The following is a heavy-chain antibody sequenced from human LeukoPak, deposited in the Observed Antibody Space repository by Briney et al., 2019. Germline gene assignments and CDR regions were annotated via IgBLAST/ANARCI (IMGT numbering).Heavy chain of an antibody. J-gene: IGHJ3*02. D-gene: IGHD2-2*01. CDR2: ISYDGSNK. V-gene: IGHV3-30-3*01. CDR1: GFTFSSYA. Sequence: GGSLRLSCAASGFTFSSYAMHWVRQAPGKGLEWVAVISYDGSNKYYADSVKGRFTISRDNSKNTLYLQMNSLRAEDTAVYYCAREGVVVVPAAMIQPGAFDIWGQGTMVTVSS. CDR3: AREGVVVVPAAMIQPGAFDI.